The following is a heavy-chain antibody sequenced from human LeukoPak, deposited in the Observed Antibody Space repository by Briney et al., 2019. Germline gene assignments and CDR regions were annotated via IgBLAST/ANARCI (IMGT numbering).Heavy chain of an antibody. J-gene: IGHJ4*02. V-gene: IGHV1-18*01. CDR1: GYTFTSYG. CDR3: ARGKQLVRTSASMNDLFDY. CDR2: ISAYNGNT. Sequence: ASVKVSCKASGYTFTSYGISWVRQAPGQGLEWMGWISAYNGNTNYAQKLQGRVTMTTDTSTSTAYMELRSLRSDDTAVYYCARGKQLVRTSASMNDLFDYWGQGTLVTVSS. D-gene: IGHD6-6*01.